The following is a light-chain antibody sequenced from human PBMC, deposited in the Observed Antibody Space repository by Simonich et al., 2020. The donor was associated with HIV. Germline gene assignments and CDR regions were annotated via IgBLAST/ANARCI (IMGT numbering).Light chain of an antibody. V-gene: IGLV6-57*01. J-gene: IGLJ2*01. CDR2: ENN. CDR3: QSYDSNNRGV. CDR1: SGSIASNY. Sequence: NFMLTQPHSVSESPGKTVTISCTRSSGSIASNYVQWYQQRPGSSPTTVIYENNQRPSGVTDRFSGSIDSSSNSASLTISGLKTEDEADYYCQSYDSNNRGVFGGGTKLTVL.